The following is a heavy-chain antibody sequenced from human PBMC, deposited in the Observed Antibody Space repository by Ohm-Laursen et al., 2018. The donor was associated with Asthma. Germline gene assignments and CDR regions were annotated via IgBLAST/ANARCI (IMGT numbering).Heavy chain of an antibody. V-gene: IGHV3-21*01. J-gene: IGHJ4*02. CDR3: ATQTYDY. CDR2: ISTASTFI. Sequence: SLRLSCTASGFTFTSYDMYWVRQVPGKGLEWVASISTASTFIYYADSVRGRFTTSRDNARNSVYLQMNSLRAEDTAVYYCATQTYDYWGQGTLVTVSS. CDR1: GFTFTSYD.